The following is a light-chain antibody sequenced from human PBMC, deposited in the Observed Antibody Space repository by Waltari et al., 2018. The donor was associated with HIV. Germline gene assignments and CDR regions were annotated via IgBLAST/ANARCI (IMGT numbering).Light chain of an antibody. J-gene: IGLJ3*02. Sequence: QSVLTQPPSVSGAPGQRVTISCPGSSSNIGAGFHVHWYQQLPGTAPKVIIYGNSHRPAGVPGRFSGSKSGTSASLAITGLQAEDEADYYCQSYDSSLFWVFGGGTKVTAL. CDR2: GNS. CDR3: QSYDSSLFWV. CDR1: SSNIGAGFH. V-gene: IGLV1-40*01.